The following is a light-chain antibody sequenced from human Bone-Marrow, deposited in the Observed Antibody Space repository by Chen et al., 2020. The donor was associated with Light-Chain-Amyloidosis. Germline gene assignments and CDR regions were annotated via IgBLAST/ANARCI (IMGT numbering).Light chain of an antibody. CDR1: SSDVGGYNY. CDR2: EVS. Sequence: GSPGQSITISCTGTSSDVGGYNYVSWYQQHPGKAPKLMIYEVSNRPSGVSNRFSGSKSGNTASLTISGLQAEDAADYYCSSYTSSSTLVFGGGTKLTVL. CDR3: SSYTSSSTLV. J-gene: IGLJ3*02. V-gene: IGLV2-14*01.